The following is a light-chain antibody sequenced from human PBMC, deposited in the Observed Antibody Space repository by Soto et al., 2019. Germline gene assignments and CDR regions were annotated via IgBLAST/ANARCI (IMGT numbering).Light chain of an antibody. CDR3: QQYGSSPLVT. Sequence: EIVLTQSPGTLSLSPGERATLSCRASQSVSSSYLAWYQQRPGKAPRLLIYGTSSMATGIPDRFSGSGSGTDFTLTISRLKPEDFAVYYCQQYGSSPLVTFGQGTRLEIK. CDR2: GTS. V-gene: IGKV3-20*01. CDR1: QSVSSSY. J-gene: IGKJ5*01.